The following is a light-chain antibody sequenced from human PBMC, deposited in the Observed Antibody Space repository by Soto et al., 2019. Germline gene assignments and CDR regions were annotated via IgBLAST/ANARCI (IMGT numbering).Light chain of an antibody. CDR1: QRISSN. Sequence: EVVMTQSPATLSVSPGERATLSCRASQRISSNLAWYQQRPGQAPRLLIYGESTRAPGIPARFSGSGSETEFTLTISSLQSEDFAVNYCQHYNNWPPWTFGQGTKVEIK. CDR2: GES. V-gene: IGKV3-15*01. J-gene: IGKJ1*01. CDR3: QHYNNWPPWT.